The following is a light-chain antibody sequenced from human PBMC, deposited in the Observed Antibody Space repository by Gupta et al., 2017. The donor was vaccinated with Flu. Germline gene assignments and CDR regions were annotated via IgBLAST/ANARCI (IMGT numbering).Light chain of an antibody. CDR2: QNY. V-gene: IGLV3-1*01. J-gene: IGLJ3*02. CDR3: QAWDRSAEL. Sequence: SSALTQSPSVSVSPGQTASITCSGDNLGDKYAYWYQQKPGQSPVLVIYQNYKRPSGLPERFSGSNSGNTATLTISGTQAVDEADYYCQAWDRSAELFGGGTRLTVL. CDR1: NLGDKY.